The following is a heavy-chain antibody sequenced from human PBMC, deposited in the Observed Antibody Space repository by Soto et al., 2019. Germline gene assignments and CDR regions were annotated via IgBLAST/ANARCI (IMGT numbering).Heavy chain of an antibody. CDR1: CGTFSSSA. V-gene: IGHV1-69*01. CDR2: IIPIFGTA. Sequence: QVQLVQSGAEVKKPGSSVKVSCKASCGTFSSSAISWVRQAPGQGLEWMGGIIPIFGTANYAQKFQGRVTITADESTSTAYMELCSLRTEDLAVYYCTRSFRELSHYGTIVRGQGTTVTVSS. CDR3: TRSFRELSHYGTIV. J-gene: IGHJ6*02. D-gene: IGHD3-10*01.